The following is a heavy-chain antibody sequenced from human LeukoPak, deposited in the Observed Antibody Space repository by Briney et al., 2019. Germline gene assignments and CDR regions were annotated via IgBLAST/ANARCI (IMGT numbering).Heavy chain of an antibody. Sequence: GESLKISCKGSGYSFTSYWIGWVRQMPGEGLEWMGIVYPGDSDTRYSPSFQGQVTISADKSISTAYLQWSSLKASDTAMYYCGGFTAPRRGSKGNYFDYWGQGTLVTVSS. CDR2: VYPGDSDT. J-gene: IGHJ4*02. CDR1: GYSFTSYW. CDR3: GGFTAPRRGSKGNYFDY. V-gene: IGHV5-51*01. D-gene: IGHD3-10*01.